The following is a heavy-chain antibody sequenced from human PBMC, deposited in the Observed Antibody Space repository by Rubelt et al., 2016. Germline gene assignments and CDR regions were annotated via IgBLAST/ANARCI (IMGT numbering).Heavy chain of an antibody. CDR3: ARSQSVAPPRLCYFYIGVGV. D-gene: IGHD3-10*02. V-gene: IGHV4-59*01. CDR2: IYYSGST. CDR1: GGSISSYY. J-gene: IGHJ6*02. Sequence: QVQLQESGPGLVKPSETLSLTSTVSGGSISSYYWSWIRQPPGKGLEWIGYIYYSGSTNYNPSLKIRVTISVDTSKTPFSRKLSSVTASDTAVYYCARSQSVAPPRLCYFYIGVGVWRRWPSVAVSS.